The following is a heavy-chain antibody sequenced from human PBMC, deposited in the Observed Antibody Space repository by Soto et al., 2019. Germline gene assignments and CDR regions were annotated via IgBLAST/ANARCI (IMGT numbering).Heavy chain of an antibody. CDR2: ISAYNGNT. CDR3: ERVRVRPVVTKHSSDY. J-gene: IGHJ4*02. CDR1: GYTFTSYG. V-gene: IGHV1-18*01. Sequence: QVQLVQSGAEVKKPGASVKVSCKASGYTFTSYGISWVRQAPGQGLEWMGWISAYNGNTNYAQKLQGRVTMTTDTSTSTAYRELRSLRSDDTAVYYCERVRVRPVVTKHSSDYWGQGTLVTVYS. D-gene: IGHD3-22*01.